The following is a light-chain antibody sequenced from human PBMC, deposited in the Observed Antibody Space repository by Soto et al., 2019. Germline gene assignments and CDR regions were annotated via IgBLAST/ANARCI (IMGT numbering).Light chain of an antibody. Sequence: DIQMTQSPSSLSASVGDRVTVTCRAGQSISSYLNWYQQRPGQAPKLLIYSASTLQTGVPSRFSGSGSGTDFTLTISSLQPEDFATYYCQQSYNGPFTFGPGTKVDI. V-gene: IGKV1-39*01. CDR2: SAS. CDR3: QQSYNGPFT. CDR1: QSISSY. J-gene: IGKJ3*01.